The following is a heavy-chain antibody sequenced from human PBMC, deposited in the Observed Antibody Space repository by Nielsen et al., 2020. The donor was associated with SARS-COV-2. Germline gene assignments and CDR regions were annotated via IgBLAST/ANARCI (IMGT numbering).Heavy chain of an antibody. CDR2: INTDGSKR. D-gene: IGHD3-22*01. Sequence: GESLKISCAGSGFTFSNYYMNWVRQVPGKGLMWVSRINTDGSKRAYADSVKGRFTISRDNARDTLSLQMNSLSVEDTAVYYCVRVRDDGHYYDTGPFDDWGQGALVTVSS. CDR3: VRVRDDGHYYDTGPFDD. CDR1: GFTFSNYY. J-gene: IGHJ4*02. V-gene: IGHV3-74*01.